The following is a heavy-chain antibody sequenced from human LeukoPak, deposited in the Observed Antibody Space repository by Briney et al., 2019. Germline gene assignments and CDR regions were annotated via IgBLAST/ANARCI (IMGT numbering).Heavy chain of an antibody. CDR3: AREYFDS. V-gene: IGHV3-21*01. J-gene: IGHJ4*02. CDR1: GFSFNNYE. Sequence: GGSLRLSCAASGFSFNNYEMTWVRKAPGRGPEWFSSISSSSTYIYYADSVKGRFTISRDNAKNSLYLQMNSLRAEDTAVYYCAREYFDSWGQGTLVTVSS. CDR2: ISSSSTYI.